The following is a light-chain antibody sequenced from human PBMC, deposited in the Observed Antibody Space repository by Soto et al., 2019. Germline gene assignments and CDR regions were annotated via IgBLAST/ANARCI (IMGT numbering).Light chain of an antibody. CDR1: QGINSW. Sequence: DIQMTQSPSTLSASVGDRVTITCRASQGINSWLAWYQHRAGEAPKLLIYDASSLESAVPSRFSGRGSGTEFTLTIRNLQPADFANYYCQQYDTYPSTFGQGTKLEIK. V-gene: IGKV1-5*01. CDR3: QQYDTYPST. CDR2: DAS. J-gene: IGKJ2*01.